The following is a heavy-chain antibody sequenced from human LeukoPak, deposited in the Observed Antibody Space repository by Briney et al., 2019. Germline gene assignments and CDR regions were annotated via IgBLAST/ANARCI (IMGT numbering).Heavy chain of an antibody. V-gene: IGHV1-69*05. CDR2: IIPIFGTA. CDR3: ASGASGGSWFPFDY. D-gene: IGHD6-13*01. CDR1: GYTFTSYA. Sequence: ASVKVSCKASGYTFTSYAISWVRQAPGQGLEWMGRIIPIFGTANYAQKFQGRVTITTDESTSTAYMELSSLRSEDTAVYYCASGASGGSWFPFDYWGQGTLVTVSS. J-gene: IGHJ4*02.